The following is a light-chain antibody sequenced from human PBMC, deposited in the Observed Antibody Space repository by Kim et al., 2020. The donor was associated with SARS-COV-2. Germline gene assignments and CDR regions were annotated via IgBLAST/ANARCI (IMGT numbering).Light chain of an antibody. V-gene: IGLV3-9*01. CDR1: NIGSED. CDR3: QLWDSSVV. Sequence: VSVALGQTARITCGGDNIGSEDVHWYQQKPGQAPVLVIYRDSNRPSGIPERFSGSNSGNTATLTISRAQAGDEADYYCQLWDSSVVFGGGTKLTVL. J-gene: IGLJ2*01. CDR2: RDS.